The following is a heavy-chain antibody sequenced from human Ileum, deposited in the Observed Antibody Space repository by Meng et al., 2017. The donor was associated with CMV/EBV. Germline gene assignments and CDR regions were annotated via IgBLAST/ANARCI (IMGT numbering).Heavy chain of an antibody. CDR1: GDPISSGSHS. V-gene: IGHV4-39*07. CDR3: ARDLTNKWFYY. CDR2: MYFSGIA. Sequence: QMPVQESGPGLVKPADTLSLTCTASGDPISSGSHSWAWFRQPPGKRLEWIGSMYFSGIADYNPSLKSRVIISLHATQKQFSLRLTSVTAADSAVYFCARDLTNKWFYYWGQGTLVTVSS. D-gene: IGHD1-26*01. J-gene: IGHJ4*02.